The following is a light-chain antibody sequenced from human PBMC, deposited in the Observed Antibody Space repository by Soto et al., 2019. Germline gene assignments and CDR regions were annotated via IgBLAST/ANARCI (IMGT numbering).Light chain of an antibody. Sequence: DIQMTPSPSSLSASVGDRVTITCRASQSISSYLNWYQQKPGKAPKLLIYAASSLQSGVPSRFSGSGSGTDFTLSISSLQPEDFANYYCQQSYSTLGAFGPGTKVDIK. J-gene: IGKJ3*01. V-gene: IGKV1-39*01. CDR3: QQSYSTLGA. CDR1: QSISSY. CDR2: AAS.